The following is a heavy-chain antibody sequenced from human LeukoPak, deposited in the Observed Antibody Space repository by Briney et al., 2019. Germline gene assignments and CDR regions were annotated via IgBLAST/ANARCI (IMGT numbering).Heavy chain of an antibody. Sequence: GGSLRLSCAASGFTFSSYSMNWVRQAPGKGLEWVSSISRSSSYIYYADSVKGRFTISRDNAKNSLYLQMNSLRAEDTAVYYCARSASEYSGYDFGGRPGYDDFDIWGQGTMVTVSS. CDR2: ISRSSSYI. J-gene: IGHJ3*02. D-gene: IGHD5-12*01. CDR1: GFTFSSYS. CDR3: ARSASEYSGYDFGGRPGYDDFDI. V-gene: IGHV3-21*01.